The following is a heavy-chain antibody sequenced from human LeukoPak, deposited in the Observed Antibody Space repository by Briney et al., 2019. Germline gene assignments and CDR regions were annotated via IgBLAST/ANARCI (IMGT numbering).Heavy chain of an antibody. CDR2: ISGSSNYI. CDR3: ARTYGSGGSYGMDV. CDR1: GFIFSNYA. V-gene: IGHV3-21*01. J-gene: IGHJ6*02. D-gene: IGHD3-10*01. Sequence: GGSLRLSCAASGFIFSNYAMTWVRQAPGEGLEWLSSISGSSNYIYYADSLKGRFTISRDNAKNSLYLQMNSLRAEDTAVYYCARTYGSGGSYGMDVWGQGTTVTVSS.